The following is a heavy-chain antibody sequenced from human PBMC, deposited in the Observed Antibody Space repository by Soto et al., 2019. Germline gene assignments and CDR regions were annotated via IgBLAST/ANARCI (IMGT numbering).Heavy chain of an antibody. J-gene: IGHJ4*02. CDR3: ARDPSLLSSSGPDY. Sequence: QVQLLPSGAEVKKPGASVKVSCKASGYTFTSYGISWVRQAPGQGLEWMGWIRAYNGNTNYAQKLQGRVTMTTDTSTSTAYMELRSLRSDDTAVYYCARDPSLLSSSGPDYCGQGTLVTVSS. CDR2: IRAYNGNT. D-gene: IGHD6-6*01. CDR1: GYTFTSYG. V-gene: IGHV1-18*01.